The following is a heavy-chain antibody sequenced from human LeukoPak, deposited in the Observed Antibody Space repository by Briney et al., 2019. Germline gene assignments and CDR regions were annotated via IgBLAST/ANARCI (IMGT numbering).Heavy chain of an antibody. Sequence: ASVKVFCKASGYTFTSYYMHWVRQAPGQGLEWMGIINPSGGSTSYAQKFQGRVTMTRDTSTSTVYMELSSLRSEDAAVYYCARAENRITMILDIWGQGTMVTVSS. D-gene: IGHD3-22*01. CDR1: GYTFTSYY. V-gene: IGHV1-46*01. CDR2: INPSGGST. CDR3: ARAENRITMILDI. J-gene: IGHJ3*02.